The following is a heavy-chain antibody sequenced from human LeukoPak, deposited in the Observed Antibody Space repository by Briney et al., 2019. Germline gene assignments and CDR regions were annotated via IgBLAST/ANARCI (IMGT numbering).Heavy chain of an antibody. CDR3: AIGGITMVRGVIITNWFDP. V-gene: IGHV1-24*01. CDR1: GYTLTELS. CDR2: FDPEDGET. J-gene: IGHJ5*02. Sequence: ASVKVSCKVSGYTLTELSMHWVRQAPGKGLECMGGFDPEDGETIYAQKFQGRVTMTEDTSTDTAYMELSSLRSEDTAVYYCAIGGITMVRGVIITNWFDPWGQGTLVTVSS. D-gene: IGHD3-10*01.